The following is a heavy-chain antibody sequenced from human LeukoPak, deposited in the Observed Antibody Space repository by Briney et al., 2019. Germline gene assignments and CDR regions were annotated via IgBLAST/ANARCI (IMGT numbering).Heavy chain of an antibody. CDR3: ARGRRGTMIVVVTSIAFDI. CDR2: INHSGST. CDR1: GGSFSGYY. V-gene: IGHV4-34*01. J-gene: IGHJ3*02. Sequence: TSQTLSLTCTVYGGSFSGYYWSWIRQPPGKGLEWIGEINHSGSTNYNPSLKSRVTISVDTSKDQFSLKLSSVTAADTAVYYCARGRRGTMIVVVTSIAFDIWGQGTMVTVSS. D-gene: IGHD3-22*01.